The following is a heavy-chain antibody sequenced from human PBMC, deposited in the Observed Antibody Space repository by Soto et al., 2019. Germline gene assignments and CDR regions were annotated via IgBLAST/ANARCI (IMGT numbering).Heavy chain of an antibody. CDR2: ISGSAGTT. CDR1: GFTFSLFA. CDR3: ARETYRGFYFDY. J-gene: IGHJ4*02. V-gene: IGHV3-23*01. D-gene: IGHD4-4*01. Sequence: PGGSLRLSCAASGFTFSLFAMSWVRQAPGKGLEWVSGISGSAGTTYYTDSLKGRFTISRDNSKNTLYLQMNSLRVEDTALYYCARETYRGFYFDYWGQGTLVTVSS.